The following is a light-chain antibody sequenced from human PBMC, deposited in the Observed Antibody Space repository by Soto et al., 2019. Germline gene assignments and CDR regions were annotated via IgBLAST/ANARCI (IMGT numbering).Light chain of an antibody. J-gene: IGLJ1*01. CDR1: SSDVGGYNY. V-gene: IGLV2-14*03. CDR3: SSLTSSTTYV. CDR2: DVR. Sequence: QSLLTQPASLSGSPGQSITISCPGTSSDVGGYNYVSWYQQHPGKAPKLLIYDVRSRPSGVSNRFSGSKSGNTASLTISGLQAEDEADYYCSSLTSSTTYVFGTGTKVTVL.